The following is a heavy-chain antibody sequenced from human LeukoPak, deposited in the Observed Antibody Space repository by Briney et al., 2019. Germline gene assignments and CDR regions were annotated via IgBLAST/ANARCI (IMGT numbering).Heavy chain of an antibody. Sequence: GGSLRLSCAASGFTFSDYCMSWVRQAPGKGLEWVANIKQHGTEIYYVDSVKGRFTISRDNAKNSLYLQMNSLRAEDTAVYYCARFSSGWPSFDYWGQGTLVTVSS. CDR3: ARFSSGWPSFDY. J-gene: IGHJ4*02. D-gene: IGHD6-19*01. CDR1: GFTFSDYC. CDR2: IKQHGTEI. V-gene: IGHV3-7*01.